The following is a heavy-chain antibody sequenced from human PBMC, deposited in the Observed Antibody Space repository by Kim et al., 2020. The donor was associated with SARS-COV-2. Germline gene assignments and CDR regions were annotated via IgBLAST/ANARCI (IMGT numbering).Heavy chain of an antibody. J-gene: IGHJ5*01. CDR2: MSYDGSNK. CDR1: GFTFSTYG. CDR3: TKDINAGGWLPLEGIDS. Sequence: GGSLRLSCAASGFTFSTYGMHWVRQAPGKGLEWGAVMSYDGSNKYYADSVKGRFTISRDNSKNTLYLQMNSLRTEDTTVYFCTKDINAGGWLPLEGIDS. D-gene: IGHD5-12*01. V-gene: IGHV3-30*18.